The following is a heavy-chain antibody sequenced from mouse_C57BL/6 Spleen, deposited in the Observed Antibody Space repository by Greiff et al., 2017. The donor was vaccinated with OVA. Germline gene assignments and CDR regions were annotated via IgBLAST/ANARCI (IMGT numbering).Heavy chain of an antibody. D-gene: IGHD1-1*01. CDR2: INPNNGGT. J-gene: IGHJ4*01. CDR3: ARDITTVVAPGYAMDY. CDR1: GYTFTDYY. Sequence: EVQLQQSGPELVKPGASVKISCKASGYTFTDYYMNWVKQSHGKSLEWFGDINPNNGGTSYNQKFKGKATLTVDKSSSTAYMELRSLTSEDSAVYYCARDITTVVAPGYAMDYWGQGTSVTVSS. V-gene: IGHV1-26*01.